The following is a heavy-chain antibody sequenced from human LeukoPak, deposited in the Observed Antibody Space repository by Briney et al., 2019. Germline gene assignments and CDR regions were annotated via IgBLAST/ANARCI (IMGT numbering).Heavy chain of an antibody. CDR3: ARDFCSGGTCYSDY. V-gene: IGHV3-48*02. J-gene: IGHJ4*02. CDR1: GFTFSSYS. CDR2: ISGSGTTR. D-gene: IGHD2-15*01. Sequence: GGSLRLSCAASGFTFSSYSINWVRQAPGKGLEWVSYISGSGTTRYYADSVKGRLTISRDNAKNSLYLQMNSLRDEDTAVYYCARDFCSGGTCYSDYWGQGILVTVSS.